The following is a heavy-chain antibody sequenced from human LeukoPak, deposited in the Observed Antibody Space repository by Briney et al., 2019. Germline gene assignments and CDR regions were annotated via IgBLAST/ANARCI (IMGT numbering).Heavy chain of an antibody. V-gene: IGHV1-8*01. CDR1: GYTFTSYD. J-gene: IGHJ4*02. CDR2: MNPNSGNT. CDR3: ARGLARTSMVTRGGVRFDY. Sequence: ASVKVSCKASGYTFTSYDINWVRQATGQGLEWLGWMNPNSGNTGYAQKFQGRVTMTRNTSISTAYMELSSLRSEDTAVYYCARGLARTSMVTRGGVRFDYWGQGTLVTVSS. D-gene: IGHD5-18*01.